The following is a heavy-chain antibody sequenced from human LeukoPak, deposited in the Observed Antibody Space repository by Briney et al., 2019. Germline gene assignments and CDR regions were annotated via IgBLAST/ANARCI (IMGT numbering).Heavy chain of an antibody. D-gene: IGHD2-15*01. CDR3: ARTIGYCSGGSCFQDYYYYGMDV. V-gene: IGHV4-31*03. Sequence: PSETLSLTCTVSGGSINSDEYYWSWIRQHPGKGLEWIGYIYNSENTHYNPSLKSRVLISVDTSKNEFSLKLSSVTAADTAVYYCARTIGYCSGGSCFQDYYYYGMDVWGQGTTVTVSS. CDR1: GGSINSDEYY. CDR2: IYNSENT. J-gene: IGHJ6*02.